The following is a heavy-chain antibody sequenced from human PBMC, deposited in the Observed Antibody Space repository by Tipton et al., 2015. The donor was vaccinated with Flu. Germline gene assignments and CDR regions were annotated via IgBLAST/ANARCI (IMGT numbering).Heavy chain of an antibody. D-gene: IGHD2-2*01. CDR2: INPNSGGT. CDR3: ARDLGVVVVPAARRGRHYYYYGMDV. V-gene: IGHV1-2*02. J-gene: IGHJ6*02. Sequence: QLVQSGAEVKKPGASVKVSCKASGYTFTGYYMHWVRQAPGQGLEWMGWINPNSGGTNYAQKFQGRVTMTRDTSISTAYMELSRLRSDDTAVYYCARDLGVVVVPAARRGRHYYYYGMDVWGQGTTVTVSS. CDR1: GYTFTGYY.